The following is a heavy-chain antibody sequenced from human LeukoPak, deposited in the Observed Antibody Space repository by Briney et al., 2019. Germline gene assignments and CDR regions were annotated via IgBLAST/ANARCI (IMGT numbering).Heavy chain of an antibody. D-gene: IGHD2-15*01. CDR1: GFTFSSYG. V-gene: IGHV3-30*02. Sequence: GGSLRLSCAASGFTFSSYGMHWVRQAPGKGLEWVAFIRYDGSNKYYADSVKGRFTISRDNSKNTLYLQMNSLRAEDTAVYYCAKCARIRQNYYYYMDVWGKGTTVTISS. J-gene: IGHJ6*03. CDR3: AKCARIRQNYYYYMDV. CDR2: IRYDGSNK.